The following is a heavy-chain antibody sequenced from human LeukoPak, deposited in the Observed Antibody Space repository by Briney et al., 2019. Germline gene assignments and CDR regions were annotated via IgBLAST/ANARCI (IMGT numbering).Heavy chain of an antibody. CDR1: GFTFSSYG. Sequence: GGTLRLSCAASGFTFSSYGMSWVRQAPGKGLEWVSAISGSGSSTYYAASVKGRFTISRDNSKNTLYLQMNSLRAEDTAVYYCAKGRAGNYYYDSNDYWGQGTLVTVSS. CDR3: AKGRAGNYYYDSNDY. V-gene: IGHV3-23*01. D-gene: IGHD3-22*01. J-gene: IGHJ4*02. CDR2: ISGSGSST.